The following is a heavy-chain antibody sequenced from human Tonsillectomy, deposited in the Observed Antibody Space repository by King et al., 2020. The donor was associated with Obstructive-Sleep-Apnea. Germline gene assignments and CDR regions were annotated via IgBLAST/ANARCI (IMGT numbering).Heavy chain of an antibody. V-gene: IGHV4-59*08. J-gene: IGHJ4*02. CDR2: IHDSGST. CDR1: GGSMSNFH. D-gene: IGHD3-10*01. CDR3: TRHAYGLGSYY. Sequence: QLQESGPGLVKPSETMSLTCTVSGGSMSNFHWGWVRQPPGRGMEWIGNIHDSGSTKYNSSLRSRVSISLDTSKNQFSLKLSSITAADTAVYDCTRHAYGLGSYYWGQGALVTVSS.